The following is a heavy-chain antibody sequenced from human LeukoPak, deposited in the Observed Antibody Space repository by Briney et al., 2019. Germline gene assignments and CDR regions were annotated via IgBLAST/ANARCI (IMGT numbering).Heavy chain of an antibody. Sequence: GGSLRLSCAASGFTFSSSDMSWVRQAPGKGLEWVSAISGSGGSTYYADSVKGGFTISRANSKNTLYLQMNSLRAEDTAVYYCAKDGLMVRGSNAFDIWGQGTMVTVSS. V-gene: IGHV3-23*01. CDR1: GFTFSSSD. CDR2: ISGSGGST. CDR3: AKDGLMVRGSNAFDI. D-gene: IGHD3-10*01. J-gene: IGHJ3*02.